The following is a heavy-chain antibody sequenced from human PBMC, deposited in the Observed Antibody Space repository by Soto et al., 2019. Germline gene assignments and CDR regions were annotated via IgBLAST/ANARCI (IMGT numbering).Heavy chain of an antibody. Sequence: EVQLVESGGGLVQPGGSLRLSCAASGFSFSNYWMSWVRQAPGKGLEWVANIKQDGSEKYYVDSVKGRFTISRDNAKNSLYLQMNSLRAEDTAVYYCARDRVSPYGGKLYYYCGVDVWGQGTTVTVSS. CDR2: IKQDGSEK. J-gene: IGHJ6*02. CDR3: ARDRVSPYGGKLYYYCGVDV. V-gene: IGHV3-7*01. CDR1: GFSFSNYW. D-gene: IGHD2-15*01.